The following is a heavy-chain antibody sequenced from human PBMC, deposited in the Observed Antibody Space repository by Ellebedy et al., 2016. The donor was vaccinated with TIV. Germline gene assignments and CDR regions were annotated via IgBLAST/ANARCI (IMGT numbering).Heavy chain of an antibody. V-gene: IGHV4-59*01. J-gene: IGHJ4*02. Sequence: MPSETLSLTCTVSGGSISSYYWSWIRQPPGKGLEWIGYIYYSGSTNYNPSLKSRVTISVDTSKNQFSLKLSSVTAADTAVYYCARLLDYDSSGYPDYWGQGTLVTVSS. D-gene: IGHD3-22*01. CDR1: GGSISSYY. CDR2: IYYSGST. CDR3: ARLLDYDSSGYPDY.